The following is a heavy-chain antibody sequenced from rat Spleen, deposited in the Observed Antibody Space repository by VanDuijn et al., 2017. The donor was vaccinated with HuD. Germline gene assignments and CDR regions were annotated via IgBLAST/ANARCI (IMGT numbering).Heavy chain of an antibody. J-gene: IGHJ3*01. CDR1: GFIFNKYW. V-gene: IGHV5-31*01. D-gene: IGHD1-11*01. CDR3: ARHDYGGYSAFFAY. CDR2: IIQTGGIT. Sequence: EVQLVESGGGLVQPGGSLKLSCVASGFIFNKYWMTWIRQAPGKGLEWVASIIQTGGITYYSDSVKGRFTISRDNAESTLYLQMNSLRSEDTATYYCARHDYGGYSAFFAYWGQGTLVTVSS.